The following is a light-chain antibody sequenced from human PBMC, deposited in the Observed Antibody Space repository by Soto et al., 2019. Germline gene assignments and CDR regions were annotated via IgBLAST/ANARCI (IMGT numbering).Light chain of an antibody. V-gene: IGKV3-15*01. J-gene: IGKJ1*01. CDR3: QQYNNWPPWA. Sequence: RVVTQAPSTVAVSTGGGASRSCRSSQSVSINLAWYQQKPGQAPRLLIYGASTRATGIPARFSGSGSGTEFTLTLRSLQSEDFAVYYWQQYNNWPPWAFGQVSKV. CDR1: QSVSIN. CDR2: GAS.